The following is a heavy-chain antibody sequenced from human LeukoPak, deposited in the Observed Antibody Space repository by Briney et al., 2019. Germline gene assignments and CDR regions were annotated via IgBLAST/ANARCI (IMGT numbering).Heavy chain of an antibody. Sequence: KAGGSLRLSCAASGFTFSNYSMTWVRQAPGKGLGWVSSITRSSHYIYYADSVKGRFTISRDNAKSSLYLQMNSLRVEDTAIYYCVKVAKYYYGSETYYFFEHWGQGTPVTASS. V-gene: IGHV3-21*01. CDR1: GFTFSNYS. D-gene: IGHD3-10*01. J-gene: IGHJ4*02. CDR2: ITRSSHYI. CDR3: VKVAKYYYGSETYYFFEH.